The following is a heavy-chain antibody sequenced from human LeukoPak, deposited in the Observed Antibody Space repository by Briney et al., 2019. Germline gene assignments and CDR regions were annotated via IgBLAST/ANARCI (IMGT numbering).Heavy chain of an antibody. Sequence: SETLSLTCTVSGGSISSYYWSWIRQPAGKGLEWIGRIYTSGSTNYNPSLKSRVTMSVDTSKNQFSLKLSSVTAADTAVYYRARGDIAAAARKWFDPWGQGTLVTVSS. CDR3: ARGDIAAAARKWFDP. D-gene: IGHD6-13*01. CDR1: GGSISSYY. V-gene: IGHV4-4*07. CDR2: IYTSGST. J-gene: IGHJ5*02.